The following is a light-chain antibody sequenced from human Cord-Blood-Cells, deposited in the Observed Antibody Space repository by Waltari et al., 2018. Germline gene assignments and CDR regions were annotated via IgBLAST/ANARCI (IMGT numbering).Light chain of an antibody. Sequence: DIVMTQSPDSLAVSLGERAAINCKTSQSVLYSSNNKNDLAWYQQKPGQPPKRLIYWASTRESGVPDRFSGSGSGTDFTLTISSLQAEDVAVYYCQQYYSTPFTFGPGTKVDIK. CDR2: WAS. J-gene: IGKJ3*01. V-gene: IGKV4-1*01. CDR1: QSVLYSSNNKND. CDR3: QQYYSTPFT.